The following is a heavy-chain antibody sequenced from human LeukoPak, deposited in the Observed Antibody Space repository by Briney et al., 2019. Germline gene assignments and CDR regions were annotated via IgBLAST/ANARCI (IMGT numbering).Heavy chain of an antibody. CDR2: IYYSGST. J-gene: IGHJ3*02. CDR3: ARDRGKWLRLDAFDI. Sequence: PSETLSLTCTVSGGSISSSSYHWGWIRQPPGKGLEWIGSIYYSGSTYYNPSLKSRVTISVDTSKNQFSLKLSSVTAADTAVYYCARDRGKWLRLDAFDIWGQGTMVTVSS. V-gene: IGHV4-39*07. D-gene: IGHD5-12*01. CDR1: GGSISSSSYH.